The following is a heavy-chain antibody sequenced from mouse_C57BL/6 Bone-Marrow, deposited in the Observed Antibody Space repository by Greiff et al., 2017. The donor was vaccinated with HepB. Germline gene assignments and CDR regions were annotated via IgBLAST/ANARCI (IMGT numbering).Heavy chain of an antibody. Sequence: VQLQQSGPELVKPGASVKMSCKASGYTFTDYNLHWVKQSHGKSLEWIGYINPNNGGTSYNQKFKGKATLTVNKSSSTAYMELRSLTSEDSAVYYCARRGIYYYFFDYWGQGTTLTVSS. CDR2: INPNNGGT. CDR3: ARRGIYYYFFDY. V-gene: IGHV1-22*01. J-gene: IGHJ2*01. D-gene: IGHD1-1*01. CDR1: GYTFTDYN.